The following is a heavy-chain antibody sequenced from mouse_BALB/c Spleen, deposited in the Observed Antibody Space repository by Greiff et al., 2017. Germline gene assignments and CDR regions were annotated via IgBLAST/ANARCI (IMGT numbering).Heavy chain of an antibody. CDR3: AREDGNLYFDD. V-gene: IGHV1-54*03. CDR2: INPGSGGT. J-gene: IGHJ2*01. CDR1: GYAFTNYL. Sequence: QVQLQQSGAELVRPGTSVKVSCKASGYAFTNYLIEWVKQRPGQGLEWIGVINPGSGGTNYNEKFKGKATLTADKSSSTAYMQLSSLTSDDSAVYFCAREDGNLYFDDWGQGTTRTVSA. D-gene: IGHD2-1*01.